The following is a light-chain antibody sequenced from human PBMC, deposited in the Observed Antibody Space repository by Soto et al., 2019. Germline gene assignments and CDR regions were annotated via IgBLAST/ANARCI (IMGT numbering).Light chain of an antibody. J-gene: IGLJ1*01. V-gene: IGLV2-14*01. CDR2: DVT. CDR3: SSYTSSSTLHV. Sequence: QSALTQPASVSGSPGQSITISCTGTSSDVGGYNYVSWYQQHPGKAPKLMIYDVTNRPSGVSNRFSGSKSGNTASLTISGLQAEDEAVYYCSSYTSSSTLHVFGTGTKLTVL. CDR1: SSDVGGYNY.